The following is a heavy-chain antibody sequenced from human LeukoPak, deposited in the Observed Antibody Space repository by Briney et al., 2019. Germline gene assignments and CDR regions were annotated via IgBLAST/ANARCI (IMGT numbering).Heavy chain of an antibody. CDR3: ARHKDSGRPGTFDY. CDR2: ISSSRSM. Sequence: KPGGSLRLSCAASGFTFSSYSTNWVRQAPGKGLEWVSSISSSRSMYYADSVKDRFTISRDNAKNSLYLQMNSLRAEDTAVYYCARHKDSGRPGTFDYWGQGTLVTVSS. V-gene: IGHV3-21*01. J-gene: IGHJ4*02. D-gene: IGHD3-10*01. CDR1: GFTFSSYS.